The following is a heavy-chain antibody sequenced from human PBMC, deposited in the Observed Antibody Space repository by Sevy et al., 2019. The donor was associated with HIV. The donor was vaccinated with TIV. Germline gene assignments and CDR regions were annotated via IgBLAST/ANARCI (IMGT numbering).Heavy chain of an antibody. Sequence: ASVKVSCKASGYTFTDHYIHWVRQAPGQGLEWMAWINPNSGGTEYAQNFQGRVTVTRDTSISTAYMELRRLRSDDTAVYYCATPGKYACGSLLDYWGQGTLVTVSS. CDR2: INPNSGGT. CDR1: GYTFTDHY. V-gene: IGHV1-2*02. J-gene: IGHJ4*02. D-gene: IGHD2-21*01. CDR3: ATPGKYACGSLLDY.